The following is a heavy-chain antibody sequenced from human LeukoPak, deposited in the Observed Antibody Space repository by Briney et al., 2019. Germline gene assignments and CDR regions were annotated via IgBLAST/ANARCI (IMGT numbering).Heavy chain of an antibody. CDR1: GGTFSSYA. V-gene: IGHV1-69*04. Sequence: SVKVSCKASGGTFSSYAISWVRQAPGQGLEWMGRIIPILGIANYAQKFQGRVTITADKSTSTAYMELSSLRSEDTAVYYCARNLNWNAHWDYWGQGTLVTVSS. D-gene: IGHD1-1*01. J-gene: IGHJ4*02. CDR3: ARNLNWNAHWDY. CDR2: IIPILGIA.